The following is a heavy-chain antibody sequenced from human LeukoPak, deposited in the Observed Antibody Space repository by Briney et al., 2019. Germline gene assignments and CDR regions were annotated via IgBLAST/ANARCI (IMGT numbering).Heavy chain of an antibody. CDR2: INHSGST. CDR1: GGSFSGYY. Sequence: SETLSLTCAVYGGSFSGYYWSWIRQPPGKGPEWIGEINHSGSTNYNPSLKSRVTISVDTSKNQFSLKLSSVTAADTAVYYCARGISGWYGANWFDPWGQGTLVTVSS. J-gene: IGHJ5*02. V-gene: IGHV4-34*01. CDR3: ARGISGWYGANWFDP. D-gene: IGHD6-19*01.